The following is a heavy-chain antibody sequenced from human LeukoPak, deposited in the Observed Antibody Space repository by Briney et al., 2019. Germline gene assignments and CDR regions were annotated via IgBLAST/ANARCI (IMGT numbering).Heavy chain of an antibody. Sequence: SVKVSCKASGGTFSSYAISWVRQAPGQGLEWMGGIIPIFGTANYAQKFQGRVTITADESTSTAYMELSSLRSEDTAVYYCARDGTYYDFWSGQTYYYMDVWGKGTTVTVSS. CDR3: ARDGTYYDFWSGQTYYYMDV. CDR1: GGTFSSYA. V-gene: IGHV1-69*13. CDR2: IIPIFGTA. J-gene: IGHJ6*03. D-gene: IGHD3-3*01.